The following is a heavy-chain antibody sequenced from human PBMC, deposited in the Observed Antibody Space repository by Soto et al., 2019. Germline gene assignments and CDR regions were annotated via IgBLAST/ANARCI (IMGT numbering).Heavy chain of an antibody. D-gene: IGHD4-17*01. Sequence: QVQLQESGPGLVKPSQTLSLTCTVSGGPIGSAGDYWSWIRQLPGKGLEWIGYIHYSGSNYFNPSLKSRITISIDTSNNQLSLKLSSVTAADTAVYYCARFVYGDYARVYFDYWGQVTLVTVSS. J-gene: IGHJ4*02. CDR3: ARFVYGDYARVYFDY. CDR2: IHYSGSN. V-gene: IGHV4-31*03. CDR1: GGPIGSAGDY.